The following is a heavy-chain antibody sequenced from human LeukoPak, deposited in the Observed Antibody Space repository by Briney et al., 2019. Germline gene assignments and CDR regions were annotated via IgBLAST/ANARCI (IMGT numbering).Heavy chain of an antibody. V-gene: IGHV3-7*01. CDR2: IKQDGSEK. Sequence: GGSLRLSCTASGFTFGDYAMSWVRQAPGKGLEWVANIKQDGSEKYYVDSVKGRFTISRDNAKNSLYLQMNSLRAEDTAVYYCARDATTNTFDYWGQGTLVTVSS. D-gene: IGHD2-15*01. CDR3: ARDATTNTFDY. CDR1: GFTFGDYA. J-gene: IGHJ4*02.